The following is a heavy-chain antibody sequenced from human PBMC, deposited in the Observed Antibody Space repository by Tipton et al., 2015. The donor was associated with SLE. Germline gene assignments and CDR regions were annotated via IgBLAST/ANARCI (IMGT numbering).Heavy chain of an antibody. CDR1: GDSIRSGGYY. J-gene: IGHJ4*02. Sequence: TLSLTCSVSGDSIRSGGYYGSWIRQHPGKGLEWIGHIYNTVSALYNPSLKSRVTISVDTSKHQFSLKLSSVTAAHTAVYYCARGGVGGYDYFGCWGQRPLVAVSS. D-gene: IGHD5-12*01. CDR3: ARGGVGGYDYFGC. V-gene: IGHV4-31*03. CDR2: IYNTVSA.